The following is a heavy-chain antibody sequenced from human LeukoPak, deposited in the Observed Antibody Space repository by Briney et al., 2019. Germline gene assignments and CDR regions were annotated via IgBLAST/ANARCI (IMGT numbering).Heavy chain of an antibody. V-gene: IGHV1-8*01. D-gene: IGHD2-8*01. Sequence: GASVKVSCKAARYTFTSYDINWVRQASGQGLEWIGWMNPDSGNTGCAQKFQGRVTMTRNTSINTAYMELGGLTSDDTAIYFCTRGSHRGYCTTSDCYTVDFWGQGTLVSVSS. CDR2: MNPDSGNT. CDR1: RYTFTSYD. CDR3: TRGSHRGYCTTSDCYTVDF. J-gene: IGHJ4*02.